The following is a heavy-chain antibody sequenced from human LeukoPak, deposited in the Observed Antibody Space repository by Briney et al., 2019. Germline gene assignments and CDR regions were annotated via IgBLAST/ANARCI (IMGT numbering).Heavy chain of an antibody. J-gene: IGHJ4*02. CDR3: ARDPRHCSGGSCYFPTFYFDY. Sequence: GGSLRLSCAASGFTFSSYEMNWVRQAPGKGLEWVSYISSSGSTIYYADSVKGRFTISRDNAKNSLYLQMNSLRAEDMAVYYCARDPRHCSGGSCYFPTFYFDYWGQGTLVTVSS. CDR1: GFTFSSYE. CDR2: ISSSGSTI. D-gene: IGHD2-15*01. V-gene: IGHV3-48*03.